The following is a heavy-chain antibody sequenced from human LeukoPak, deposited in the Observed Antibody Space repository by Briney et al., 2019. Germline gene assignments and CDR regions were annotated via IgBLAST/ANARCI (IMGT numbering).Heavy chain of an antibody. Sequence: PEGSLRLSCAVSGFTFSDYYMSWVRQAPGKGLEWVSYISSSGSMLHYADSVEGRFTISRDNAKNSLYLQMSSLRVEDTAEYHCTRRPYSSSWYYFDYWGQGTLVTVSS. CDR2: ISSSGSML. J-gene: IGHJ4*02. CDR1: GFTFSDYY. CDR3: TRRPYSSSWYYFDY. D-gene: IGHD6-13*01. V-gene: IGHV3-11*04.